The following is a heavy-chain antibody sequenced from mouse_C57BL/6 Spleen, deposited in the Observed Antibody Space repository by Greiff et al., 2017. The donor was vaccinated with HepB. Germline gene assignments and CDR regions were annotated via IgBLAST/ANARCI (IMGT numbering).Heavy chain of an antibody. CDR2: INPSTGGT. Sequence: VQLQQSGPELVKPGASVKISCKASGYSFTGYYMNWVKQSPEKSLEWIGEINPSTGGTTYNQKFKAKATLTVDKSSSTAYMQLKSLTSEDSAFYYCARWYGHYYAMDYWGQGTSVTVSS. CDR1: GYSFTGYY. J-gene: IGHJ4*01. V-gene: IGHV1-42*01. D-gene: IGHD1-1*01. CDR3: ARWYGHYYAMDY.